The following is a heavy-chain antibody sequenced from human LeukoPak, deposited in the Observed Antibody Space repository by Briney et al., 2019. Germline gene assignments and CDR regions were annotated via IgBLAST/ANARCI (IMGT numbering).Heavy chain of an antibody. CDR1: GFTFSSYA. CDR3: ARATSGYCSGGSCYSYYYYGMDV. V-gene: IGHV3-30*04. CDR2: ISYDGSNK. Sequence: GGSLRLSCAASGFTFSSYAMHWVRQAPGKGLEWVAVISYDGSNKYYADSVKGRFTISRDNSKNTLYLQMNSLRAEDTAVYYCARATSGYCSGGSCYSYYYYGMDVWGQGTTVTVSS. D-gene: IGHD2-15*01. J-gene: IGHJ6*02.